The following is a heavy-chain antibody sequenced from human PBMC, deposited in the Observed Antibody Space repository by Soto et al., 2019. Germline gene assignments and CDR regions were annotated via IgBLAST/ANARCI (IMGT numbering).Heavy chain of an antibody. V-gene: IGHV3-35*01. CDR2: VWNGSRT. D-gene: IGHD6-13*01. CDR1: RFPFSNNH. Sequence: GSLTLSCAASRFPFSNNHKNWVLQAPGQGMVWVSVVWNGSRTHYADSGKGRFISSRANSRNTLYLQTNSLRAEDTAVYYYVRQIAAAGPRGPLEDNWFEPWGQG. CDR3: VRQIAAAGPRGPLEDNWFEP. J-gene: IGHJ5*02.